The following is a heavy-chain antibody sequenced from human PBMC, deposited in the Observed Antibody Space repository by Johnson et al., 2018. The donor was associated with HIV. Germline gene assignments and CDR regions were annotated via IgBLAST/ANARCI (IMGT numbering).Heavy chain of an antibody. Sequence: QVQLVESGGGVVQPGRSLRLSCAASGFTFSQFAMHWVRQAPGKGLEWVAIISYDGTKKYYADSVRGRFIISRDNSKNTLYLEMNSLRAEDTAVYYCAKGSGSGWLRDAFDIWGQGTMVTVSS. J-gene: IGHJ3*02. V-gene: IGHV3-30*04. CDR2: ISYDGTKK. CDR3: AKGSGSGWLRDAFDI. D-gene: IGHD6-19*01. CDR1: GFTFSQFA.